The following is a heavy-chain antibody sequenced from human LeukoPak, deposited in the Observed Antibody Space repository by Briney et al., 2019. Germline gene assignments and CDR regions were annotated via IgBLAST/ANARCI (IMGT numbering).Heavy chain of an antibody. CDR3: ARIPLLWFGELFQGYFDY. D-gene: IGHD3-10*01. CDR1: GGSISSSSYY. CDR2: IYYSGST. V-gene: IGHV4-39*01. J-gene: IGHJ4*02. Sequence: SETLSLTCTVSGGSISSSSYYWGWIRQPPGKGLEWIGSIYYSGSTYYNPSLKSRVTISVDTSKNQFALELSSVTAADTAVYYCARIPLLWFGELFQGYFDYWGQGTLVTVSS.